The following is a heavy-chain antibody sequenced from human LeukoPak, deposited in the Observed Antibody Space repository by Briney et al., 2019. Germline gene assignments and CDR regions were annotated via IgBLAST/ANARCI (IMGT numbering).Heavy chain of an antibody. CDR3: ARRVGYCSSTACYSRYYYYYMDV. J-gene: IGHJ6*03. CDR1: GGSISSFY. CDR2: IYYSGST. D-gene: IGHD2-2*02. Sequence: SETLSLTCTVSGGSISSFYWSWIRQPPGKGLEWIGSIYYSGSTYYNPSLKSRVTISVDTSKNQFSLKLSSVTAADTAVYYCARRVGYCSSTACYSRYYYYYMDVWGKGTTVTVSS. V-gene: IGHV4-59*05.